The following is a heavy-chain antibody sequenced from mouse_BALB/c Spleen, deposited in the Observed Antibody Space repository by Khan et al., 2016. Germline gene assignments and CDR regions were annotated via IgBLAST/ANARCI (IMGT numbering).Heavy chain of an antibody. Sequence: EVELVESGPDLVKPSQSLSLTCTVTGYSISSGYSWHWIRQFPGNKLEWMAYIHYSGSPNYNPSLKSRISITRDTSNNQFFLQLISVTTEDTATYYCTRGDYYGSGYWGQGTTLTVSS. D-gene: IGHD1-1*01. J-gene: IGHJ2*01. V-gene: IGHV3-1*02. CDR3: TRGDYYGSGY. CDR2: IHYSGSP. CDR1: GYSISSGYS.